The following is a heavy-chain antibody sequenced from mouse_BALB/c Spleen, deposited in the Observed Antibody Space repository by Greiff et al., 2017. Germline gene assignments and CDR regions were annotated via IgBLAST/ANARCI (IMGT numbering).Heavy chain of an antibody. J-gene: IGHJ4*01. CDR3: ARSGTSEYGQIHYATDY. CDR2: INPNNGGT. Sequence: EVQLQESGPELVKPGASVKIPCKASGYTFTDYNMDWVKQSHGKSLEWIGDINPNNGGTIYNQKFKGKATLTVDKSSSTAYMELRSLTSEDTAVYYCARSGTSEYGQIHYATDYWGQGTSVTVSS. D-gene: IGHD2-10*02. V-gene: IGHV1-18*01. CDR1: GYTFTDYN.